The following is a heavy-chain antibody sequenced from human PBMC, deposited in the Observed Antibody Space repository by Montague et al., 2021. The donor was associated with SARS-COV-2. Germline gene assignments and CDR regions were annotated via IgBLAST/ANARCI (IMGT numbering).Heavy chain of an antibody. J-gene: IGHJ6*02. CDR2: ISYEGSIT. CDR3: ARAQIFEVVTFYHGLDV. CDR1: GFSFNNYV. D-gene: IGHD3-3*01. V-gene: IGHV3-30*04. Sequence: SLRLSCAASGFSFNNYVMHWVRQAPGKGLEWVALISYEGSITHYTDSLKGRFTISRDSSKNTLYLQMKSLRVEDTAVYFCARAQIFEVVTFYHGLDVWGQGTTVTVSS.